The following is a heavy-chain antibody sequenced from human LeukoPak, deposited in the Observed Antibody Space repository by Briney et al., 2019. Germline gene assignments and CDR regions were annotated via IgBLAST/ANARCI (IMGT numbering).Heavy chain of an antibody. CDR3: ARDGGSDQYYFDK. V-gene: IGHV4-4*02. Sequence: SETLSLTCGVSGASITRPYYWTWVCQPPGKGLEWIAEISHSGTTHYNPSLKSRVIISVDKSKNQVFLKLNPLTAADTAMYYCARDGGSDQYYFDKWGQGTLVTVSS. CDR1: GASITRPYY. CDR2: ISHSGTT. J-gene: IGHJ4*02. D-gene: IGHD6-19*01.